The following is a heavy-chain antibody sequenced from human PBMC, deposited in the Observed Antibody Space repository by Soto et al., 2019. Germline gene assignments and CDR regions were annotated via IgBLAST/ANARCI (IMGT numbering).Heavy chain of an antibody. CDR2: IYYSGNT. V-gene: IGHV4-59*01. CDR1: TGSIGNDF. CDR3: ARGHYDLSSGSRYDWFDP. Sequence: ETLSLTCAVSTGSIGNDFWSLILQPPGKGLEWIGYIYYSGNTNYNPSLKSRVTISVDTSKNQFSLTLSSVTAADTAVYYCARGHYDLSSGSRYDWFDPWGHGTLVTVSS. J-gene: IGHJ5*02. D-gene: IGHD3-3*01.